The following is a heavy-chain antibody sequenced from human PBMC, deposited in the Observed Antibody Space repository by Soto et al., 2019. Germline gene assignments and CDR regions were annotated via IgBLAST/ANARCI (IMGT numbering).Heavy chain of an antibody. CDR3: ARVEVGATLDY. J-gene: IGHJ4*02. Sequence: TSGTLSLTCTVSGGSISSGDYYWVWIRQPPGKGLEWIGYIYYSGSTYYNPSLKSRVTISVDTSKNQFSLKLSSVTAADTAVYYCARVEVGATLDYWGQGTMVTVSS. CDR1: GGSISSGDYY. D-gene: IGHD1-26*01. CDR2: IYYSGST. V-gene: IGHV4-30-4*01.